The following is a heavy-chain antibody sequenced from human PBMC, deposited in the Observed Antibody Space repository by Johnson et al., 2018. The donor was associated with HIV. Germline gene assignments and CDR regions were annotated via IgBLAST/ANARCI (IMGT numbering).Heavy chain of an antibody. V-gene: IGHV3-7*01. CDR2: IKQDGSEK. CDR3: ARDGYSSGWYGNDAFDI. CDR1: GFTFSSYW. D-gene: IGHD6-19*01. J-gene: IGHJ3*02. Sequence: EVQLVESGGGLVQPGGSLRLSCAASGFTFSSYWMSWVRQAPGKGLELVANIKQDGSEKYYVDSVKGRFTISRDNAKNSLYLQMNSLRAEDTAVYYCARDGYSSGWYGNDAFDIWGQGTMVTVSS.